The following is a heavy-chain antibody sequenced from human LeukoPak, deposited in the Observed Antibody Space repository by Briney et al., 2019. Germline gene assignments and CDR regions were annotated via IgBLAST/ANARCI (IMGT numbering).Heavy chain of an antibody. J-gene: IGHJ4*02. CDR3: AGSSGYYSH. CDR2: INHSGST. CDR1: GGSFSGYY. V-gene: IGHV4-34*01. Sequence: SSETLSLTCAVYGGSFSGYYWSWIRQPPGKGLERIGEINHSGSTNYNPSLKSRVTISVDTSKNQFSLKLSSVTAADTAVYYCAGSSGYYSHWGQGTLVTVSS. D-gene: IGHD3-22*01.